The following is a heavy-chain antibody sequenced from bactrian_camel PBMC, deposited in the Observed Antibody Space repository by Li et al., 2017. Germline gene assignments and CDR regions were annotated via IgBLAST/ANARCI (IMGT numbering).Heavy chain of an antibody. CDR2: LTIMYVGDGPK. D-gene: IGHD2*01. CDR1: GNTYSLYC. J-gene: IGHJ4*01. Sequence: HVQLVESGGGSVQAGGSLTLSCGASGNTYSLYCMAWFRQAPGKERERVAVLTIMYVGDGPKYYADSVKGRFTISKDNAKNTVYLQLNSLKSEDTALYYCATGPWLWVSRSVVVGNNWGQGTQVTVS. V-gene: IGHV3S1*01. CDR3: ATGPWLWVSRSVVVGNN.